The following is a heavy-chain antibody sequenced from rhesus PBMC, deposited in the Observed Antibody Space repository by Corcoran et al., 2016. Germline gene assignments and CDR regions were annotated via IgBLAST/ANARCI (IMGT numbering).Heavy chain of an antibody. CDR3: AKDRYSSGWTLDY. D-gene: IGHD6-31*01. V-gene: IGHV5-2*01. CDR1: GYSFTSYW. Sequence: EVQLVQSGAEVKRPGESLKISCKTSGYSFTSYWISWVRQMPGKGLEWRGAIEPSDSDTRYSPSFQGQVTISADKSISTAYLQWSSLKASDSATYYCAKDRYSSGWTLDYWGQGVLVTVSS. J-gene: IGHJ4*01. CDR2: IEPSDSDT.